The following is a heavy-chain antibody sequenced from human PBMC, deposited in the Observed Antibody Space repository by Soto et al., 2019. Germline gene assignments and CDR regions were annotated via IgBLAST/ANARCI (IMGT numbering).Heavy chain of an antibody. CDR1: GGTFSSYA. CDR3: ARDPRYCSSTSCYATDYYYYYGMDV. Sequence: ASVKVSCKASGGTFSSYAISWVRQAPGQGLEWMGGIIPIFGTANYAQKFQGRVTITADESTSTAYMELSSLRSEDTAVYYCARDPRYCSSTSCYATDYYYYYGMDVWGQGTTVTVS. V-gene: IGHV1-69*13. J-gene: IGHJ6*02. CDR2: IIPIFGTA. D-gene: IGHD2-2*01.